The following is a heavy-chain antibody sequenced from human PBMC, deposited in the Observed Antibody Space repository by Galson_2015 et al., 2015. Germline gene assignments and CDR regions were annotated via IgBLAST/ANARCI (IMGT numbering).Heavy chain of an antibody. CDR3: AKWGGGSGWYLVDY. CDR1: GFTFSRYG. V-gene: IGHV3-30*18. Sequence: SLRLSCAASGFTFSRYGVHWVRQAPGKGLEWVAVISYDGSNKYYADSVKGRFTISRDNSKNTLYLQMNSLRAEDTAVYYCAKWGGGSGWYLVDYWGQGTLVTVSS. J-gene: IGHJ4*02. CDR2: ISYDGSNK. D-gene: IGHD6-19*01.